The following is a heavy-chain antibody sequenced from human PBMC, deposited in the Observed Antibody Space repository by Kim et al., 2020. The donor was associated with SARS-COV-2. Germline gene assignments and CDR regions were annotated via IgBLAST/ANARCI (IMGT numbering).Heavy chain of an antibody. CDR3: ARFARGWVYP. D-gene: IGHD2-21*01. Sequence: SETLSLTCTVSGGSISSYYWSWIRQPPGKGLEWIGYIYYSGSTNYNPSLKSRVTISVDTSKNQFSLKLSSVTAADTAVYYCARFARGWVYPWGQGTLVTV. V-gene: IGHV4-59*01. J-gene: IGHJ5*02. CDR2: IYYSGST. CDR1: GGSISSYY.